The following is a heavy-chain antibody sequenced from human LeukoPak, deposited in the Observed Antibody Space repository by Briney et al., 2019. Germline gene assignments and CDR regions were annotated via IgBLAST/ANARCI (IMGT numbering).Heavy chain of an antibody. CDR3: ARTNYYGSGSYYMG. Sequence: ASVKVSCKASGYTFTGYYMHWVRQAPGQGLEWMGWINPNSGGTNYAQKFQGRVTMTRDTSISTAYMELSRLRSDDTAVYYCARTNYYGSGSYYMGWGQGTLVTVSS. V-gene: IGHV1-2*02. D-gene: IGHD3-10*01. CDR1: GYTFTGYY. CDR2: INPNSGGT. J-gene: IGHJ4*02.